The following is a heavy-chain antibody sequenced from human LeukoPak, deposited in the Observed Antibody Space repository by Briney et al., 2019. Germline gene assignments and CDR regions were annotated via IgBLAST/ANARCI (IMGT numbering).Heavy chain of an antibody. CDR3: ARPYYDSSGYRY. Sequence: GRSLRLSCAASGFTVSSNYMSWVRQAPGKGLEWVSVIYSGGSTYYADSVKGRFTISRDNSKNTLYLQMNSLRAEDTAVYYCARPYYDSSGYRYWGQGTLVTVSS. J-gene: IGHJ4*02. CDR1: GFTVSSNY. CDR2: IYSGGST. D-gene: IGHD3-22*01. V-gene: IGHV3-66*04.